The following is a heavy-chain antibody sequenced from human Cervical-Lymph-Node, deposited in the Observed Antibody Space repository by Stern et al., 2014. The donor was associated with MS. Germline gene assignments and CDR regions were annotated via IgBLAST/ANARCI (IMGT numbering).Heavy chain of an antibody. CDR3: ARTDILLIDH. D-gene: IGHD3-10*01. J-gene: IGHJ5*02. V-gene: IGHV4-30-4*01. CDR1: GGSIRSDDYY. Sequence: VQLVESGPGLVKPSQTLSLTCTVSGGSIRSDDYYWTWIRQPPGKGLEWIGYIYYSGKSYYNPSLRSRVTISVDTSKNQFSLKLRSVTAADTAVYYCARTDILLIDHWGQGTLVTVSS. CDR2: IYYSGKS.